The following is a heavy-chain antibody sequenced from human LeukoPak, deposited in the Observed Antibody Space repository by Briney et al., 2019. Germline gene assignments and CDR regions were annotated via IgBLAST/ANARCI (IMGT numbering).Heavy chain of an antibody. V-gene: IGHV1-8*03. CDR1: GCTFTSYD. CDR2: MNPNSGNT. D-gene: IGHD5-12*01. CDR3: AKDGAWLRFDD. J-gene: IGHJ4*02. Sequence: ASVKVSCKASGCTFTSYDINWVRQATGQGLEWMGWMNPNSGNTGYAQKFQGRVTITRNTSISTAYMELSSLRSEDTAVYYCAKDGAWLRFDDWGQGTLVTVSS.